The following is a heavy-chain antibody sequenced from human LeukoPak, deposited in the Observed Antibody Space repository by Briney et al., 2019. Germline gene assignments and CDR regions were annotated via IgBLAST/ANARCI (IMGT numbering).Heavy chain of an antibody. Sequence: PSETLSLTCAVYGGSFSGYYWSWIRQPPGKGLEWIGEINHSGSTNYNPSLKSRVTISVDTSKNQFSLKLSSVTAADTAVYYCARDYDSSGYYPWNYFDYWGQGTLVTVSS. CDR1: GGSFSGYY. J-gene: IGHJ4*02. CDR3: ARDYDSSGYYPWNYFDY. V-gene: IGHV4-34*01. CDR2: INHSGST. D-gene: IGHD3-22*01.